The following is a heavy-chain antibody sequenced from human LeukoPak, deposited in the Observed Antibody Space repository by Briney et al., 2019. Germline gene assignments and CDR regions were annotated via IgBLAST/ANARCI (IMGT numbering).Heavy chain of an antibody. V-gene: IGHV3-23*01. J-gene: IGHJ3*02. CDR1: GFTFSSYG. D-gene: IGHD3-22*01. CDR2: ISNSGGST. CDR3: ASIYYDSRWRAWGAFDI. Sequence: PGGSLRLSCAASGFTFSSYGMSWVRQAPGKGLEWVSVISNSGGSTDYADSVKGRFTISRDNSKNTLYLQMNSLRAEDTAVYYCASIYYDSRWRAWGAFDIWGQGTMVTVSS.